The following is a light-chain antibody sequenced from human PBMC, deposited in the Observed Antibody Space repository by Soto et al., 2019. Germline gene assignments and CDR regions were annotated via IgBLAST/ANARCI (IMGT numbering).Light chain of an antibody. CDR1: QGISTY. CDR3: QQSYSTTWT. J-gene: IGKJ1*01. CDR2: AAS. Sequence: DIQMTQSPSSLSASVEDRVTIPCRASQGISTYLNWYQQKPGKAPKLLIYAASSLQSGVPSRFSGSGSETDFTLTISSLQPEDFATYSCQQSYSTTWTFGQGTKVDI. V-gene: IGKV1-39*01.